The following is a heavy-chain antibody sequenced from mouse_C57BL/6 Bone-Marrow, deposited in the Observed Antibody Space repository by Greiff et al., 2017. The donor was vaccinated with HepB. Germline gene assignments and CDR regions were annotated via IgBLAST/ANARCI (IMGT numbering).Heavy chain of an antibody. V-gene: IGHV1-15*01. D-gene: IGHD3-2*02. Sequence: QVQLQQSGAELVRPGASVTLSCKASGYTFTDYEMHWVKQTPVHGLEWIGAIDPETGGTAYNQKFKGKAILTADKSSSTAYMELRSLTSEDSAVYYCTRLRAAQALFDYWGQGTTRTVSS. CDR1: GYTFTDYE. J-gene: IGHJ2*01. CDR3: TRLRAAQALFDY. CDR2: IDPETGGT.